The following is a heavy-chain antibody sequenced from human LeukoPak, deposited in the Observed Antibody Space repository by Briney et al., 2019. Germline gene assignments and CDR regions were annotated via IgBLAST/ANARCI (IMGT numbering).Heavy chain of an antibody. Sequence: PGGSLRLSCAASGFTVSSNYMSWVRQAPGKGLEWVSVIYSGGSTYYADSVKGRFTISRDNAKNSLYLQMNSLRAEDTAVYYCAQTDIVVVPAAMQDYYYYYYMDVWGKGTTVTVSS. V-gene: IGHV3-66*01. CDR2: IYSGGST. CDR1: GFTVSSNY. CDR3: AQTDIVVVPAAMQDYYYYYYMDV. J-gene: IGHJ6*03. D-gene: IGHD2-2*01.